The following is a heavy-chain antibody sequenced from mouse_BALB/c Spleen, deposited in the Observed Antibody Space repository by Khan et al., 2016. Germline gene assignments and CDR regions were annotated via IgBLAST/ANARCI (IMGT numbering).Heavy chain of an antibody. V-gene: IGHV5-6*01. J-gene: IGHJ1*01. Sequence: EVELVESGGDLVKPGGSLKLSCAASGFTFSSYGMSWVRQTPDKRLEWVATISSGGSYTYYPDSVKGRFTISRDNAKNTLYLQMSSLQSEDAAMYYCARGKVRRYWYCDVWGAGTTVTDSS. CDR1: GFTFSSYG. D-gene: IGHD2-14*01. CDR3: ARGKVRRYWYCDV. CDR2: ISSGGSYT.